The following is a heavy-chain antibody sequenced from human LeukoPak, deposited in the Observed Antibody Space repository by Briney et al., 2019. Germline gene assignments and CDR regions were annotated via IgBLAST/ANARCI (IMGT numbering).Heavy chain of an antibody. J-gene: IGHJ4*02. CDR3: ARDPKARATGYFDY. CDR1: GGSFSDYY. CDR2: INHSGST. D-gene: IGHD1-26*01. Sequence: PSETLSLTCAVYGGSFSDYYWSCIRQPPGKGLEWIGEINHSGSTNYNPSLKSRVTISLDTSKNQFSLKLSSVTAADTAVYYCARDPKARATGYFDYWGQGTLVTVSS. V-gene: IGHV4-34*01.